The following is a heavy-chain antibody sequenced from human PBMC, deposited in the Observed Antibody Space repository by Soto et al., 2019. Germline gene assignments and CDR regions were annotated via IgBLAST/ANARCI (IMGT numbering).Heavy chain of an antibody. V-gene: IGHV1-69*13. CDR1: GGTFSSYA. D-gene: IGHD3-10*01. J-gene: IGHJ6*02. CDR2: IIPIFGTA. CDR3: ARTAFYYGSGSYHPIVDYYYGMDV. Sequence: SVKVSCKASGGTFSSYAISWVRQAPGQGLERMGGIIPIFGTANYAQKFQGRVTITADESTSTAYMELSSLRSEDTAVYYCARTAFYYGSGSYHPIVDYYYGMDVWGQGTTVTVSS.